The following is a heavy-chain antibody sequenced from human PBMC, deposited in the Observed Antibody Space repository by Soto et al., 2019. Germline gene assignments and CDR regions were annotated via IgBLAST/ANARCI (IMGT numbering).Heavy chain of an antibody. J-gene: IGHJ4*02. CDR2: ISGSGGST. CDR3: AKPDVITFGGGGFDY. V-gene: IGHV3-23*01. D-gene: IGHD3-16*01. Sequence: EVQLLESGGGLVQPGGSLRLSCAASGFTFSSYAMSWVRQAPGKGLEWVSAISGSGGSTYYADSAKGRFTISRDNSNNTLYLQMNSLRAEDTAVYYCAKPDVITFGGGGFDYWGQGTLVTVSS. CDR1: GFTFSSYA.